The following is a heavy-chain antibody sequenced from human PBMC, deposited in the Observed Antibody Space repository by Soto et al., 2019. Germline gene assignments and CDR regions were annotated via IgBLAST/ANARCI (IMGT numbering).Heavy chain of an antibody. CDR1: GFTFSSYA. Sequence: GGSLRLSCAASGFTFSSYAMSWVRQAPGKGLEWVSAISGSGGSTYYADSVKGRFTISRDNSKNTLYLQMNSLRAEDTAVYYCAKDPGMVRGYRRFDYWGQGTLVTVSS. CDR2: ISGSGGST. CDR3: AKDPGMVRGYRRFDY. V-gene: IGHV3-23*01. J-gene: IGHJ4*02. D-gene: IGHD3-10*01.